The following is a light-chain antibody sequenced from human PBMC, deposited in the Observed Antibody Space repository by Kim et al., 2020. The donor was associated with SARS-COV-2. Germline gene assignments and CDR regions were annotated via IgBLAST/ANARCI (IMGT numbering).Light chain of an antibody. CDR1: SCDVGGYNY. V-gene: IGLV2-14*04. CDR3: SSYRRSTTSL. CDR2: DVS. J-gene: IGLJ2*01. Sequence: GQSITIPCPGTSCDVGGYNYVSCYQQYPGKAPKLMIYDVSKRPSGVSNRFSGSKSGNTASLTISGLQAEDEADYYCSSYRRSTTSLFGGGTQLTVL.